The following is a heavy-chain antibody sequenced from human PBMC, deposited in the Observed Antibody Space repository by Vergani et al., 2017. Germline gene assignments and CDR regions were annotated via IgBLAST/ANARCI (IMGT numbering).Heavy chain of an antibody. J-gene: IGHJ5*02. CDR2: INHSGST. Sequence: QVQLQQWGAGLLKPSETLSLTCAVYGGSFSGYYWSWIRQPPGKGLEWIGEINHSGSTNYNPSLKSRVTISVDTSKNQFSLKLSSVTAADPAVYYCARAYSGSYYGWFDPWGQGTLVTVSS. CDR1: GGSFSGYY. V-gene: IGHV4-34*01. D-gene: IGHD1-26*01. CDR3: ARAYSGSYYGWFDP.